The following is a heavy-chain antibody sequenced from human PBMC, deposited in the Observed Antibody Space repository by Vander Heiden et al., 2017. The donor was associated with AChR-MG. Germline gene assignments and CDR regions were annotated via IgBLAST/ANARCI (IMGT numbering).Heavy chain of an antibody. CDR3: ARAERRGGRGVEGNAFDI. D-gene: IGHD3-16*01. V-gene: IGHV1-69*01. Sequence: QVQLVQSGAEVKKPGSSVKVSCKASGGTFSSYAISWVRQAPGQGLEWMGGIIPIFGTANYAKKFHGRVTITADESTSTAYRELSSLRSEETAVYYCARAERRGGRGVEGNAFDIWGQGTMVTVSS. CDR2: IIPIFGTA. CDR1: GGTFSSYA. J-gene: IGHJ3*02.